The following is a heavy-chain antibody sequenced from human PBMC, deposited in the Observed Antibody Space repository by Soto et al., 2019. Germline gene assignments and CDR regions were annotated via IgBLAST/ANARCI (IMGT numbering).Heavy chain of an antibody. V-gene: IGHV2-5*02. CDR1: GFSLSTSGVG. D-gene: IGHD3-3*01. J-gene: IGHJ5*02. Sequence: QITLKESGPTLVKPTQTLTLTCTFSGFSLSTSGVGVGWIRQPPGKALEWLALIYWDDDKRYSPSLKSRLTITKYSSKNQVVLTMTIMDPVDTATYYCAHSGYDFWGFDPWGQGTLVTVSS. CDR3: AHSGYDFWGFDP. CDR2: IYWDDDK.